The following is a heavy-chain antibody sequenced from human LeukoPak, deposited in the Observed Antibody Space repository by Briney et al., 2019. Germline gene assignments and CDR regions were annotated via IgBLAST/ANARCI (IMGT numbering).Heavy chain of an antibody. D-gene: IGHD3-10*01. CDR2: ISYDGSNK. Sequence: GRSLRLSCAASGFTFSSYGMHWVRQAPGKGLEWVAVISYDGSNKYYADSVKGRFTISRDNSKNTLYLQMNSLRAEDTAVYYCVLNYGSGSYYLPLWGQGTLVTVSS. V-gene: IGHV3-30*03. CDR1: GFTFSSYG. CDR3: VLNYGSGSYYLPL. J-gene: IGHJ4*02.